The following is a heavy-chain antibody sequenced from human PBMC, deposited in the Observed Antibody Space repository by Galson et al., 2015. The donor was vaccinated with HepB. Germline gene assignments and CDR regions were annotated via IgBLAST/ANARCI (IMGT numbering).Heavy chain of an antibody. D-gene: IGHD3-22*01. J-gene: IGHJ4*02. Sequence: LSLTCAVSGDSIISSNWWSWVRQPPGKGLEWIGEIYHSGSTNHNPSFKSRVTISVDKSKNHFSLKLSSVTAADTAVYYCARAWRYHYDSSGHSYYFDYWGQGNLVTVSS. V-gene: IGHV4-4*02. CDR1: GDSIISSNW. CDR2: IYHSGST. CDR3: ARAWRYHYDSSGHSYYFDY.